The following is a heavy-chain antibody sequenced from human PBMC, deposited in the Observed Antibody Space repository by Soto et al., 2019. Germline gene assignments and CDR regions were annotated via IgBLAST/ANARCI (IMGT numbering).Heavy chain of an antibody. CDR2: ISWNSGSI. CDR3: AKDIAARRYDAFDI. CDR1: GFTFDDYA. D-gene: IGHD6-6*01. J-gene: IGHJ3*02. Sequence: PGGSLRLSCAASGFTFDDYAMHCVRQAPGKGLEWVSGISWNSGSIGYADSVKGRFTISRDNAKNSLYLQMNSLRAEDTALYYCAKDIAARRYDAFDIWGQGTMVTVSS. V-gene: IGHV3-9*01.